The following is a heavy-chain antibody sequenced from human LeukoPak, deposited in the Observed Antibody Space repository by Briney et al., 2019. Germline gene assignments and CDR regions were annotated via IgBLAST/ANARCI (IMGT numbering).Heavy chain of an antibody. J-gene: IGHJ4*02. V-gene: IGHV4-38-2*02. CDR1: GSSISSGYY. CDR3: VRDGASWETLPPTVTVDF. D-gene: IGHD4-17*01. Sequence: SETLSLTCTVSGSSISSGYYWGWIRQPPGKGLEWIGNMHHSGNTYYSPSLRSRVTISIDTSNNQFSLNLRSMTAAETAVYYCVRDGASWETLPPTVTVDFWGRGTLVTVSS. CDR2: MHHSGNT.